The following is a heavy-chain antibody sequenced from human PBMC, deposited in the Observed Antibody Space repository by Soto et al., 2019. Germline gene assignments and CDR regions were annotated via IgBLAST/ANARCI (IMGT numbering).Heavy chain of an antibody. V-gene: IGHV1-18*01. CDR1: GYTFTSYG. J-gene: IGHJ4*02. D-gene: IGHD1-26*01. CDR2: ISAYNGNT. Sequence: QVQLVQSGAEVKKPGASVKVSCKASGYTFTSYGIIWVRQAPGQGLEWIGWISAYNGNTHYAQKLQGRVTLTPDTSTSTAHMELRRMRSDDTAVDYCARDRVSYALDYWGQGTLVTVSS. CDR3: ARDRVSYALDY.